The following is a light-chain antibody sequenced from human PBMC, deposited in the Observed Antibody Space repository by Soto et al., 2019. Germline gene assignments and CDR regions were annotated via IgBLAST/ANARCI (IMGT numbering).Light chain of an antibody. J-gene: IGLJ1*01. CDR2: DVT. CDR3: CSYADTFYV. Sequence: QSALTQPRSVSGSPGQSVTISCTGTNSDVGRYNFVSWYQQYPGKVPKLMIYDVTKRSSGVPDRFSGSKSGNTASLTISGLQAEDEADYYCCSYADTFYVFGTGTKLTVL. CDR1: NSDVGRYNF. V-gene: IGLV2-11*01.